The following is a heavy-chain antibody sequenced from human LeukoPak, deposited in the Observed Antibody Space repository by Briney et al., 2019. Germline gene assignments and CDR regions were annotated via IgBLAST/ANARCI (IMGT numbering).Heavy chain of an antibody. Sequence: ASVKVSCKVSGYTFTSYGISWVRQAPGQGLEWMGWISAYYGNTTYAQKFQGRVTMTTDTSTSTAYMELRSLRSDDTAVYYCARDPNAMVTSLFDYWGQGTLVTVSS. V-gene: IGHV1-18*01. D-gene: IGHD5-18*01. CDR3: ARDPNAMVTSLFDY. CDR2: ISAYYGNT. CDR1: GYTFTSYG. J-gene: IGHJ4*02.